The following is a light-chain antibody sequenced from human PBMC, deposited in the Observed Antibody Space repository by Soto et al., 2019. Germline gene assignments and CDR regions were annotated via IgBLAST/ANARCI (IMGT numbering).Light chain of an antibody. CDR2: DAS. Sequence: EIVLTQSPATLSLSPVERATLSCMASQSVSSYLAWYQQKPGQAPRLLISDASNRATGIPARFSGSGSGTDFTLTISSLEPEDFAVYYCQQRSAWPLTFGGGTKVDIK. V-gene: IGKV3-11*01. CDR1: QSVSSY. CDR3: QQRSAWPLT. J-gene: IGKJ4*01.